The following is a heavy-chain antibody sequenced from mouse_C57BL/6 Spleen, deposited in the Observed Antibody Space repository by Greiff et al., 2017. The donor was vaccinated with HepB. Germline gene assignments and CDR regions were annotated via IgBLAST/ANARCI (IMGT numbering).Heavy chain of an antibody. Sequence: EVHLVESGPGLVKPSQSLSLTCSVTGYSITSGYYWNWIRQFPGNKLEWMGYISYDGSNNYNPSLKNRITITRDTSKNQYFLTLNSVTTEDTATYYCASGLRRAGYWGQGTTLTVSS. CDR2: ISYDGSN. V-gene: IGHV3-6*01. CDR3: ASGLRRAGY. D-gene: IGHD2-4*01. CDR1: GYSITSGYY. J-gene: IGHJ2*01.